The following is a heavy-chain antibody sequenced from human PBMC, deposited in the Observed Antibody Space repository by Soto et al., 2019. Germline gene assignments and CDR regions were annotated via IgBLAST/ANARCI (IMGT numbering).Heavy chain of an antibody. D-gene: IGHD2-15*01. Sequence: EVQLVESGGRLVKPGGSLRLSCAASGFALSTYSIGWVRQAPGKGLEWVSFTFNFVGSLYYADSVKGRFAISRDNAKNSVYLQMNSLRAEDTAVYYCAREEGYCGGGSCFRSAFDLWGQGTVVTVSS. J-gene: IGHJ3*01. V-gene: IGHV3-21*01. CDR1: GFALSTYS. CDR3: AREEGYCGGGSCFRSAFDL. CDR2: TFNFVGSL.